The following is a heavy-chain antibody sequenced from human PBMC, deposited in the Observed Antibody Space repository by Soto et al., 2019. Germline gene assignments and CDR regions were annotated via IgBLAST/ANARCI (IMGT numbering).Heavy chain of an antibody. CDR3: VMVDNYVTPTPQDV. CDR2: ISPYTGNT. Sequence: QVQLVQSGDEVKKPGASVKVSCKASGYIFVNYGIAWVRQAPGQGLEWMGWISPYTGNTHSATKVQGRLTMTTDKYTSTAYMDLGSLTYDDTAVYYCVMVDNYVTPTPQDVWGQGTTVTVSS. V-gene: IGHV1-18*01. CDR1: GYIFVNYG. J-gene: IGHJ6*02. D-gene: IGHD3-16*01.